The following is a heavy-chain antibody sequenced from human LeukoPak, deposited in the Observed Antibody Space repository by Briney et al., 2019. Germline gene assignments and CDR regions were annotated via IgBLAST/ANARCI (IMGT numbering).Heavy chain of an antibody. V-gene: IGHV3-23*01. D-gene: IGHD3-22*01. Sequence: PGGSLRLSCAASGFTFSSYAMSWVRQAPGKGLEWVSAISGSGGSTYYADSVKGRFTISRDNSKNTLYLQMNSLRAEDTAVYYRAKDQSVMIVATIAYWGQGTLVTVSS. CDR1: GFTFSSYA. J-gene: IGHJ4*02. CDR2: ISGSGGST. CDR3: AKDQSVMIVATIAY.